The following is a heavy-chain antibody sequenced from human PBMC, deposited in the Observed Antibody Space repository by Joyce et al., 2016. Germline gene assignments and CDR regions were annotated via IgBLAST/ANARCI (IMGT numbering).Heavy chain of an antibody. D-gene: IGHD2-21*02. CDR1: GYSFSTYG. V-gene: IGHV5-51*01. Sequence: EVHLVQSGAEVKKPGESMRIFCKGSGYSFSTYGINWVRQMPGKGLEWMVITLPGDSTTRYSPSFEGQVTISADKSTTTAYVQWSSLKASDTATYYCARSGGDSGIAFNIWGQGTMVTVSS. J-gene: IGHJ3*02. CDR3: ARSGGDSGIAFNI. CDR2: TLPGDSTT.